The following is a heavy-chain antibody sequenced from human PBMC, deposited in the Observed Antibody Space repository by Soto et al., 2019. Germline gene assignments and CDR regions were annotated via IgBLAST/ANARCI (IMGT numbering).Heavy chain of an antibody. CDR3: ARFGPTYDWYARTLDY. V-gene: IGHV1-3*01. D-gene: IGHD1-1*01. CDR1: GYTFTSYA. CDR2: INAGNDDT. Sequence: QVQLVQSGAEVKKPGASVKVSCKASGYTFTSYAVHWVRQAPGQRLEWMGWINAGNDDTKYSQKFQGRVSITRDTSASTAYMDLSSLTSEDTAVYYCARFGPTYDWYARTLDYWGQGTLVTVSS. J-gene: IGHJ4*02.